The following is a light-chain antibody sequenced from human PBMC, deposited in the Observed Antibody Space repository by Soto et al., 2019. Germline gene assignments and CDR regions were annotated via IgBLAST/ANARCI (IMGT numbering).Light chain of an antibody. Sequence: EIVMTQSPVTLSVSPGEGATLSCRAGQGVTTNFAWYQQKSGQSPRLLIYDVSIRATGVPARFSGTGSETDFTLTISGLQSEDSAVYFCQQYNNWPFSFGQGTRLEIK. CDR2: DVS. V-gene: IGKV3-15*01. J-gene: IGKJ5*01. CDR1: QGVTTN. CDR3: QQYNNWPFS.